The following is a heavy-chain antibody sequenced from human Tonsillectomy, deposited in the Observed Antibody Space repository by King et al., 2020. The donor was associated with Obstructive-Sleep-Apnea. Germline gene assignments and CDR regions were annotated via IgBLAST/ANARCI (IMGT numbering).Heavy chain of an antibody. D-gene: IGHD1-26*01. CDR3: ARDLGRTFDL. J-gene: IGHJ2*01. V-gene: IGHV4-59*01. CDR1: GASLSRFY. CDR2: SHDSGST. Sequence: QLQESGPGLVKPSETLSLICTVSGASLSRFYWSWIRPPPGKGLEWLGYSHDSGSTEYNPSLKSRVTISVDTSKNQFSLRLSSVTAAETAVYFCARDLGRTFDLWGRGTLVTVSS.